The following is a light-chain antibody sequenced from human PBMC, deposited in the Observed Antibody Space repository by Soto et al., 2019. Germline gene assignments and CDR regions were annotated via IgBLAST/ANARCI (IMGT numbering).Light chain of an antibody. CDR1: SSDVGAYDY. J-gene: IGLJ1*01. CDR2: EVS. CDR3: SSYTSSSTRV. Sequence: ALTQPASVSGSPGQSITISCTGTSSDVGAYDYVSWYQQHPDKAPKLMIYEVSNRPSGVSNRFSGSKSVNTATLTISGLQAEDEADYYSSSYTSSSTRVFGTGTKVTVL. V-gene: IGLV2-14*03.